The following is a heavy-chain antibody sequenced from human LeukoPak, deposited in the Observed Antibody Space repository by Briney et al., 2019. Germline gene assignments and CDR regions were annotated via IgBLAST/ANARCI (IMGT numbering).Heavy chain of an antibody. J-gene: IGHJ4*02. D-gene: IGHD3-16*02. Sequence: GGSLRLSCAASGFTFSSYGMHWVRQAPGQGLEWMGWINPNSGGTNYAQKFQGWVTMTRDTSISTAYMELSRLRSDDTAVYYCARDQGYQGVDYWGQGTLVTVSS. CDR3: ARDQGYQGVDY. CDR2: INPNSGGT. V-gene: IGHV1-2*04. CDR1: GFTFSSYG.